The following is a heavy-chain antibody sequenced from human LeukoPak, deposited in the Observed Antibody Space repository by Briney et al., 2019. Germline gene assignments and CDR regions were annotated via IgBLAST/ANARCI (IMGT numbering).Heavy chain of an antibody. Sequence: GGSLRLSCAASGFTFSSYAMSWVRQAPGKGLEWVSAISGSGGSTYYADSVKGRFTTSRDNSKNTLYLQMNSLRAEDTAVYYCAKAPFTMTTVTTGFSYWGQGTLVTVSS. CDR3: AKAPFTMTTVTTGFSY. CDR2: ISGSGGST. CDR1: GFTFSSYA. V-gene: IGHV3-23*01. D-gene: IGHD4-17*01. J-gene: IGHJ4*02.